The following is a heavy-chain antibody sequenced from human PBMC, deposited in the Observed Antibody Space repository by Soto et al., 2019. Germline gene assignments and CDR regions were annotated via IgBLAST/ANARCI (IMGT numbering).Heavy chain of an antibody. D-gene: IGHD3-22*01. CDR2: IVVGSGNT. CDR3: AADVGYYDSTRPDAFDI. CDR1: GFTFTSSA. J-gene: IGHJ3*02. Sequence: SVKVSCKASGFTFTSSAVQWVRQARGQRLERIGWIVVGSGNTNYAQKFQERVTITRDMSTSTAYMELSSLRSEDTAVYYCAADVGYYDSTRPDAFDIWGQGTMVTVSS. V-gene: IGHV1-58*01.